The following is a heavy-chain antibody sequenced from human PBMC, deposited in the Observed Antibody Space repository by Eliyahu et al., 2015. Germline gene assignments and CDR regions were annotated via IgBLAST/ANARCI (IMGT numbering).Heavy chain of an antibody. D-gene: IGHD3-22*01. J-gene: IGHJ4*02. CDR2: ISYDGSNK. CDR3: AKRFYYDSSGYYDY. Sequence: QVQLVESGGGVVQPGRSLRLSCAASGFTFXSYGMHWVRQAPGKGLEWVAVISYDGSNKYYADSVKGRFTISRDNSKNTLYLQMNSLRAEDTAVYYCAKRFYYDSSGYYDYWGQGTLVTVSS. V-gene: IGHV3-30*18. CDR1: GFTFXSYG.